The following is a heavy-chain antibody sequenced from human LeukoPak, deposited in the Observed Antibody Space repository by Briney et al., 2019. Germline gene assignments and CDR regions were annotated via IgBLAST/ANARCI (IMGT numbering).Heavy chain of an antibody. CDR3: ARAGGTPYFDY. J-gene: IGHJ4*02. CDR2: ISYDGSNK. Sequence: GGSLRLACAASGFTFSSYAMHGVRQAPGKGLEWVAVISYDGSNKYYADSVKGRFTISRDNSKNTLYLQMNSLRAEDTAVYYCARAGGTPYFDYWGQGTLVTVSS. CDR1: GFTFSSYA. D-gene: IGHD1-1*01. V-gene: IGHV3-30-3*01.